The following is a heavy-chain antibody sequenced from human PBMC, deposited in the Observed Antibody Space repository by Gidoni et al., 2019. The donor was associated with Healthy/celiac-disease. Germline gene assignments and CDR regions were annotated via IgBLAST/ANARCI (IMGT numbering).Heavy chain of an antibody. V-gene: IGHV3-72*01. J-gene: IGHJ4*02. CDR2: SRNKAQRFTT. CDR1: GFTFSDHY. Sequence: EVQLVESGGGLVQPGGSLRLSCAVSGFTFSDHYMDWVRQAPGKGREWVGRSRNKAQRFTTEYAASVKGRFTISRDDSKRSLYLQMNSLKTEDTAVYYCTRLSPSDYIDFWGQGTLVTVSS. CDR3: TRLSPSDYIDF. D-gene: IGHD3-3*01.